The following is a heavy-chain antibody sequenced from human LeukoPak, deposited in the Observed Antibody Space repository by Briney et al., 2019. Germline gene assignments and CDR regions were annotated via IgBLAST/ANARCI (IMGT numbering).Heavy chain of an antibody. D-gene: IGHD4-17*01. J-gene: IGHJ4*02. CDR2: IWYDGSNK. CDR3: ARETDDYGDLRLDY. Sequence: QPGRSLRLPCAASGFTFSSYGMHWVRQAPGKGLEWVAVIWYDGSNKYYADSVKGRFTISRDNSKNTLYLQMNSLRAEDTAVYYCARETDDYGDLRLDYWGQGTLVTVSS. CDR1: GFTFSSYG. V-gene: IGHV3-33*01.